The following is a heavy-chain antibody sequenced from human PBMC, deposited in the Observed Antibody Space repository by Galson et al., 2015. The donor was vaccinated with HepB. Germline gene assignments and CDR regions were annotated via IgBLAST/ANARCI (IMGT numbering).Heavy chain of an antibody. Sequence: SLRLSCAASGFSFSDFYMAWIRQAPGRGLEWVAFISNSGGTIYYAESVKGRFSISRDNTKNSLFLQMSDLRAEDTAVYFCARDGRQLLQYFFYYMDVWGAGTTVTVSS. D-gene: IGHD3-9*01. CDR3: ARDGRQLLQYFFYYMDV. CDR2: ISNSGGTI. V-gene: IGHV3-11*01. CDR1: GFSFSDFY. J-gene: IGHJ6*03.